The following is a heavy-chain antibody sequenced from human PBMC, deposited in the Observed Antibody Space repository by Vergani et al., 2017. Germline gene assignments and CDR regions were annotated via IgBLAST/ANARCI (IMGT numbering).Heavy chain of an antibody. Sequence: EVQLVQSGAEVKKPGESLTISCKGSGYSFTSYWIGWVRQMPGKGLEWMGIIYPGDSDTRYSPSFQGQVTISAAKSISTAYLQWSSLKASDTAIYYCARALGYCSSTSCYLFDYWGQGTLVTVSS. CDR1: GYSFTSYW. CDR3: ARALGYCSSTSCYLFDY. D-gene: IGHD2-2*01. CDR2: IYPGDSDT. J-gene: IGHJ4*02. V-gene: IGHV5-51*01.